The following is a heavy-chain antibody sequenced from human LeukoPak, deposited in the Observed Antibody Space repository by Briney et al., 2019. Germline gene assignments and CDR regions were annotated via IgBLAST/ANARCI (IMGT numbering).Heavy chain of an antibody. CDR2: LKEDGSDK. Sequence: PGGSLRLSCAASGITFRTFWMSWVRQAPGEGLEWVANLKEDGSDKYYADSVKGRFTISRDNAKNSLFLQMNSLRVDDTAIYYCARDSAGYDYWGQGTLVTVSS. V-gene: IGHV3-7*01. CDR3: ARDSAGYDY. D-gene: IGHD5-12*01. J-gene: IGHJ4*02. CDR1: GITFRTFW.